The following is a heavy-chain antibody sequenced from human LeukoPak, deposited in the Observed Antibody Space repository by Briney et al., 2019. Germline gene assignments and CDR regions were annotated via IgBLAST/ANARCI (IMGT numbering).Heavy chain of an antibody. Sequence: ASVKVSCKTSGYTFTDYYMHWVRQAPGQGLEWMGWIDPNSGGTNYAQKFQGRVTMTRDTSISTAYMEVRRMRSDDTAVYYCARDGVARGVIIYWGQGTPVTVSS. V-gene: IGHV1-2*02. CDR3: ARDGVARGVIIY. D-gene: IGHD3-10*01. CDR1: GYTFTDYY. J-gene: IGHJ4*02. CDR2: IDPNSGGT.